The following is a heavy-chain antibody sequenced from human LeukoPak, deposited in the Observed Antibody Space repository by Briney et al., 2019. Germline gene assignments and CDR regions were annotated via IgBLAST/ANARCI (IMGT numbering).Heavy chain of an antibody. V-gene: IGHV3-23*01. CDR3: ARDPMTYYYDSSGLAPDY. J-gene: IGHJ4*02. D-gene: IGHD3-22*01. CDR2: ISGSGGST. Sequence: HSGGSLRLSCAASGFTFSSYAMSWVRQAPGKGLEWVSAISGSGGSTYYADSVKGRFTISRDNSKNTLYLQMNSLRAEDTAVYYCARDPMTYYYDSSGLAPDYWGQGTLVTVSS. CDR1: GFTFSSYA.